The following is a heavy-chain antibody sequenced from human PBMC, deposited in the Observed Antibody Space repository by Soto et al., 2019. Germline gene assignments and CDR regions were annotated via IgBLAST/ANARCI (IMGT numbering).Heavy chain of an antibody. CDR3: AAGRWMVRY. Sequence: EVQLVESGGGLVQPGGSLRVSCETSGFSFSDYWMSWVRQSPGEGMEWVANVKQDGSEKNYVDSVKGRFSISRDNARKSVYLQMNSLRGEDTAVYHCAAGRWMVRYWGQGTLVTVSS. CDR1: GFSFSDYW. V-gene: IGHV3-7*05. D-gene: IGHD6-19*01. J-gene: IGHJ4*02. CDR2: VKQDGSEK.